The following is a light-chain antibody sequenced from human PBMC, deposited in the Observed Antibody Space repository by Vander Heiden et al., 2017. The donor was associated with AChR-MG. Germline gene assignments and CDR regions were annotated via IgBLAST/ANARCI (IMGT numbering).Light chain of an antibody. CDR3: QQSFSSPRY. J-gene: IGKJ2*01. CDR1: QNIRTF. Sequence: DIQMTQSPSSLSASVGDRVTITCRASQNIRTFLNWYQQKPGKAPKLLIYASSNLQRGVPSRFSGSGSGTDFTLVIAGLQPEDFASYYCQQSFSSPRYFGRGTKVEI. CDR2: ASS. V-gene: IGKV1-39*01.